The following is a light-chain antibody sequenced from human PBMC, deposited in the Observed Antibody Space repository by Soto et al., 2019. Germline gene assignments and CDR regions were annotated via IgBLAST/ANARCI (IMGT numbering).Light chain of an antibody. J-gene: IGKJ4*01. CDR3: QQSASAPQT. CDR1: QSVGTY. Sequence: DIQMTQSTSSLSASVGDRVTITCRASQSVGTYVSWYQQKEGKAPKLLINVASTLQSGVASTLSGSGSGTDFTLAISSLHPEDFATYYCQQSASAPQTFGGGTRVEIK. V-gene: IGKV1-39*01. CDR2: VAS.